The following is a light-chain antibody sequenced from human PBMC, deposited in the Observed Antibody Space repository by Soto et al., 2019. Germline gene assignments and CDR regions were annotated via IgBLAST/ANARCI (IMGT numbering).Light chain of an antibody. Sequence: IQMTQSPSTLSASVGDTVTITCRASESIYSWLAWYKQIPGKAPQLLIYKTSTLQVAIPSRFSGSGSGAEYTLTISSLQPDDFATYYCQEYNNNSRTFGQETRV. J-gene: IGKJ1*01. CDR1: ESIYSW. V-gene: IGKV1-5*03. CDR2: KTS. CDR3: QEYNNNSRT.